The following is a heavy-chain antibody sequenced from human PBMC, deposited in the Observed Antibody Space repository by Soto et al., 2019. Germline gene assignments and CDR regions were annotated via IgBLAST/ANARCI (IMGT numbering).Heavy chain of an antibody. D-gene: IGHD5-12*01. Sequence: SETLSLTCTVSGGSISSGGYYWSWIRQHPGKGLEWIGYIYYSGSTYYNPSLKSRVTISVDTSKNQFSLKLSSVTAADTAVYYCARGLAGGYALDYWGQGTLVTSPQ. CDR1: GGSISSGGYY. J-gene: IGHJ4*02. CDR3: ARGLAGGYALDY. V-gene: IGHV4-31*03. CDR2: IYYSGST.